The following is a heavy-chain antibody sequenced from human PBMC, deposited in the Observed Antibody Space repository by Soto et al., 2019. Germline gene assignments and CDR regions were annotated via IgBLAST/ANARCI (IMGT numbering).Heavy chain of an antibody. CDR3: ARDGWDIVLVPAAIENYYGMDV. J-gene: IGHJ6*02. CDR2: ISSSGSTI. D-gene: IGHD2-2*01. V-gene: IGHV3-11*01. Sequence: GGSLRLSCAASGFTFSDYYMSWIRQAPGKGLEWVSYISSSGSTIYYADSVKGRFTISRDNAKNSLYLQMNSLRAEDTAVYYCARDGWDIVLVPAAIENYYGMDVWGQGTTVTVSS. CDR1: GFTFSDYY.